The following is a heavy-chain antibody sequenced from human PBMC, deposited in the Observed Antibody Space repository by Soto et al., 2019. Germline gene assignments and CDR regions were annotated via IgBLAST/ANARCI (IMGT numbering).Heavy chain of an antibody. CDR1: GYTLTELS. Sequence: GASVKVSCKVSGYTLTELSMHWVRQAPGKGLEWMGGFDPEDGETIYAQKFQGRVTMTEDTSTDTAYMELSSLRSGDTAVYYCASRFLEWLANDYWGQGTLVTVSS. J-gene: IGHJ4*02. CDR2: FDPEDGET. V-gene: IGHV1-24*01. CDR3: ASRFLEWLANDY. D-gene: IGHD3-3*01.